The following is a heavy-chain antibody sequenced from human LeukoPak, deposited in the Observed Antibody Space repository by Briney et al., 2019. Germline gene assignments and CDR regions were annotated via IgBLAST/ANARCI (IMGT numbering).Heavy chain of an antibody. D-gene: IGHD5-18*01. CDR1: GFTFDDYA. CDR2: ISWNSGSI. J-gene: IGHJ4*02. Sequence: PGGSLRLSCAASGFTFDDYAMHWVRQAPGKGLEWVSGISWNSGSIGYADSVKGRFTISRDNAKNSLYLQMNRLRAEDTALYYCAKGYSYGYHTHFDYWGQGTLVTVSS. CDR3: AKGYSYGYHTHFDY. V-gene: IGHV3-9*01.